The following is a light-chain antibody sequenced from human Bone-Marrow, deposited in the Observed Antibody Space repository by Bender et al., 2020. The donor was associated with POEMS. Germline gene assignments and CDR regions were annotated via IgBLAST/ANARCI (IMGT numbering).Light chain of an antibody. J-gene: IGLJ3*02. CDR1: SSDVGSYNL. CDR2: EDT. V-gene: IGLV2-23*01. CDR3: QSYDNSLSGWV. Sequence: QSALTQPASVSGSPGQSITISCTGTSSDVGSYNLVSWYQQQPGKAPKVMIYEDTKWPSGVSNRFSGSKSGNTATLTISGLQAEDEADYYCQSYDNSLSGWVFGGGTKLTVL.